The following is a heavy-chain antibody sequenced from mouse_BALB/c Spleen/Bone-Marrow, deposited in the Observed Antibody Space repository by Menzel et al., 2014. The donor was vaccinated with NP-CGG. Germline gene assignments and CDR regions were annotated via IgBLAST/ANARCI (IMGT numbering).Heavy chain of an antibody. CDR1: GYSFTGYF. V-gene: IGHV1-37*01. D-gene: IGHD2-2*01. J-gene: IGHJ3*01. CDR3: GRSYGYDDWFAY. Sequence: EVKLLESGPELVKPGASVKISCKASGYSFTGYFMNWVKQSHGKSLEWIGRINPYNGDTFYNQKFKGKATLTVDKSSSTPHMELLSLTSEDSAVYYCGRSYGYDDWFAYWGQGTLVTISA. CDR2: INPYNGDT.